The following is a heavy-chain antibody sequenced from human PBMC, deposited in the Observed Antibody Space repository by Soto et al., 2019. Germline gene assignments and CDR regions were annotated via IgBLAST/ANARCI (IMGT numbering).Heavy chain of an antibody. Sequence: SETLSLTCAVYGGSFSGYCWSWIRQPPGKGLEWIGEINHSGSTNYNPSLKSRVTISVDTSKNQFSLKLSSVTAADTAVYYCARGPTIFGVVIISYGMDVWGQGTTVTVSS. CDR1: GGSFSGYC. D-gene: IGHD3-3*01. CDR2: INHSGST. V-gene: IGHV4-34*01. CDR3: ARGPTIFGVVIISYGMDV. J-gene: IGHJ6*02.